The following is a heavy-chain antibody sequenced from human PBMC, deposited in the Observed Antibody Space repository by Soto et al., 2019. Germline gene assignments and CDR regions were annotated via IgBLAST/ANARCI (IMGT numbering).Heavy chain of an antibody. D-gene: IGHD5-12*01. Sequence: GASVKVSCKASGCTVSSYAISCVRQAPGQGLEWMGGTIPIFGTANYAQKFQGRVTITADESTSTAYMELSSLRSEDTAVYYCARGRRMATIDWFDPWGQGTLVTVSS. CDR2: TIPIFGTA. CDR1: GCTVSSYA. V-gene: IGHV1-69*13. CDR3: ARGRRMATIDWFDP. J-gene: IGHJ5*02.